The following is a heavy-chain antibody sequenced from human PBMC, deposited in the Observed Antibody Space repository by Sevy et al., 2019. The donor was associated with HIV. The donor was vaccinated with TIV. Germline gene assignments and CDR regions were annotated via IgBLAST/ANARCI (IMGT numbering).Heavy chain of an antibody. J-gene: IGHJ3*02. D-gene: IGHD2-2*02. V-gene: IGHV3-21*01. Sequence: GGSLRLSCAASGFTFSSYSMNWVRQAPGKGLEWVSSISDSSNYIYYADSVKGRFTISRDNAKNSLYLQMNSLRAEDTAVYYCARRYCSLTSCYMHDAFDILGQGTMVTVSS. CDR1: GFTFSSYS. CDR3: ARRYCSLTSCYMHDAFDI. CDR2: ISDSSNYI.